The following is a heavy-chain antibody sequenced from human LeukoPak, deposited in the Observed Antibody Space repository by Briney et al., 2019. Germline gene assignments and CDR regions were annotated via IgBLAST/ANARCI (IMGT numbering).Heavy chain of an antibody. Sequence: GASVKVSCKASGYTFTSYYMHWVRQAPGQGLEWMGIINPSGGSTSCAQKFQGRVTMTRDTSTSTVYMELSSLRSEDTAVYYCARSSVRNYYDSSGPRDAFDIWGQGTMVTVSS. J-gene: IGHJ3*02. V-gene: IGHV1-46*01. CDR2: INPSGGST. CDR1: GYTFTSYY. D-gene: IGHD3-22*01. CDR3: ARSSVRNYYDSSGPRDAFDI.